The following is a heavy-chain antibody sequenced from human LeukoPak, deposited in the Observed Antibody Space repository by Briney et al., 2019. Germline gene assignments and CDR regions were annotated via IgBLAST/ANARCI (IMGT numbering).Heavy chain of an antibody. CDR1: GFSLLTSGMC. D-gene: IGHD4-17*01. CDR2: IDWDDDK. J-gene: IGHJ4*02. CDR3: ARISAYGDYYFDY. V-gene: IGHV2-70*01. Sequence: SGPALVKPTQTLTLTCTFSGFSLLTSGMCVSWIPQPPRKDLERLALIDWDDDKYYSTSLKTRLTISKDTFKNQVVLTMTNMDPVDTATYYCARISAYGDYYFDYWGQGTLVTVSS.